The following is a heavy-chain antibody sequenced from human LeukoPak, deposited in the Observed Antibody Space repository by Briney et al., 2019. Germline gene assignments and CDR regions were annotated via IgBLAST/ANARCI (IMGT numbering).Heavy chain of an antibody. CDR1: GYTFTSYY. D-gene: IGHD4-11*01. V-gene: IGHV1-46*01. Sequence: GASVKVSCKASGYTFTSYYMHWVRQAPGQGLEWMGIINPSGGSTSYAQKFLGRVTITTDEVTGTAFLELSSLTSEDTAVYYCATGSVTSVTPLHYWGQGTLVTVSS. J-gene: IGHJ4*02. CDR3: ATGSVTSVTPLHY. CDR2: INPSGGST.